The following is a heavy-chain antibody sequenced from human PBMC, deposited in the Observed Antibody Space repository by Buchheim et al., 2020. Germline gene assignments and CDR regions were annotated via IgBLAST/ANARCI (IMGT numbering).Heavy chain of an antibody. CDR2: ISYDGSNK. J-gene: IGHJ1*01. CDR3: ARGGPYYYDSRGYDEYFQH. V-gene: IGHV3-30*03. CDR1: GFTLSSYG. Sequence: VQLLESGGGLVQPGGSLRLSCAASGFTLSSYGIHWVRQAPGKGLEWVAVISYDGSNKYYADSVKGRFTISRDNSKNTLYLQMNSLRAEDTAVYYCARGGPYYYDSRGYDEYFQHWGQGTL. D-gene: IGHD3-22*01.